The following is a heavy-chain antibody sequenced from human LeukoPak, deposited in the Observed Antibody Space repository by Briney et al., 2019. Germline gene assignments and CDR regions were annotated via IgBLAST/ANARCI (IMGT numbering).Heavy chain of an antibody. Sequence: PWETLSLTCAVSGYSISSGYDWGWIRPPPGKGLEWTGSIYHSGSTYYNPSLKSRVTISVDTSKNQFSLKLSTVTAADTAVYYCASFPDNAFDIWGQGTMVTVSS. CDR3: ASFPDNAFDI. CDR1: GYSISSGYD. J-gene: IGHJ3*02. D-gene: IGHD3-22*01. V-gene: IGHV4-38-2*01. CDR2: IYHSGST.